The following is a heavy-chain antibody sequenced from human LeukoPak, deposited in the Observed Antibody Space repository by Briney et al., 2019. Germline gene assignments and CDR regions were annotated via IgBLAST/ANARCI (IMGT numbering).Heavy chain of an antibody. CDR1: GGSFSSYY. V-gene: IGHV4-34*01. CDR2: INHSGST. D-gene: IGHD2-15*01. J-gene: IGHJ4*02. Sequence: SETLSLTCAVYGGSFSSYYWSWIRQPPGKGLEWIGEINHSGSTNYNPSLKSRVTISVDTSKNQFSLKLSSVTAADTAVYYCARGHANNCSGGSCYTLNFDYWGQGTLVTVSS. CDR3: ARGHANNCSGGSCYTLNFDY.